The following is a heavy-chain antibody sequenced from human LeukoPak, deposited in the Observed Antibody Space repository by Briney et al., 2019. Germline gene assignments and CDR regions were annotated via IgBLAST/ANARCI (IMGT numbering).Heavy chain of an antibody. CDR2: IKSDGSST. D-gene: IGHD6-25*01. CDR3: SSRLFD. Sequence: GGSLRLSCAASGFTFSSYWMHWVRQAPGKGLVWVSCIKSDGSSTIYADSVKGRFTISRDNAKNTLYLQVNSLRAEDTAVYYCSSRLFDWGQGTLVTVSS. V-gene: IGHV3-74*01. CDR1: GFTFSSYW. J-gene: IGHJ4*02.